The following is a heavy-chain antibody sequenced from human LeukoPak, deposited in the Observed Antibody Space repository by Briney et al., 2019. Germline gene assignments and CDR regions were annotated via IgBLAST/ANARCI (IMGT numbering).Heavy chain of an antibody. CDR2: ISTYNGNT. J-gene: IGHJ4*02. V-gene: IGHV1-18*01. CDR3: ARDYSSGWPNFDY. Sequence: RASVKVSCKASGYTFTSYGISWVRQAPGQGLEWMGWISTYNGNTDYAQKLQGRVTMTTDTSTSTAYMELRSLRSDDTAVYYCARDYSSGWPNFDYWGQGTLVTVSS. D-gene: IGHD6-19*01. CDR1: GYTFTSYG.